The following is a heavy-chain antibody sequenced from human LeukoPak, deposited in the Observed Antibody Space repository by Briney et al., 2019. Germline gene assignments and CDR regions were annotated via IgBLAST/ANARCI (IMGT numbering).Heavy chain of an antibody. Sequence: SVKVSCKASGYTFTSYGISWVRQAPGQGLEWMGRIIPIFGTANYAQKFQGRVTITTDESTSTAYMELSSLRPEDTAVYYCARGAQWELHYFDYWGQGTLVTVSS. D-gene: IGHD1-26*01. CDR3: ARGAQWELHYFDY. CDR1: GYTFTSYG. J-gene: IGHJ4*02. CDR2: IIPIFGTA. V-gene: IGHV1-69*05.